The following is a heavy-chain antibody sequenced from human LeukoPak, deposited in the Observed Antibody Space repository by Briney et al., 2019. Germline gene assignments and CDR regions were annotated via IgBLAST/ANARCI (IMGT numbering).Heavy chain of an antibody. J-gene: IGHJ4*02. CDR1: GFTFSSYW. CDR2: IKHNGADL. Sequence: PGGSLRLSCAASGFTFSSYWMAWVRQAPGKGLEWVANIKHNGADLNYVDSVEVRFTISRDNAQNSLYLHMTSLRVEDTAVYYCARELRTFDSWGQGTLVTVSS. D-gene: IGHD3-16*01. CDR3: ARELRTFDS. V-gene: IGHV3-7*01.